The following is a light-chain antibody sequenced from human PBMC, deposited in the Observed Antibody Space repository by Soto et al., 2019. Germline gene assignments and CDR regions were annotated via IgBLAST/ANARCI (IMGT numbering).Light chain of an antibody. Sequence: DIQMTQSPSTLSASVGDRVTITCRASQSISSWLAWYQQKPGKAPKLLIYKASNLESGVPSRFSGSGSGTEFTLTISNLQSEDFAVYYCQQYNNWPPWTFGQGSKVEIK. J-gene: IGKJ1*01. CDR2: KAS. CDR1: QSISSW. CDR3: QQYNNWPPWT. V-gene: IGKV1-5*03.